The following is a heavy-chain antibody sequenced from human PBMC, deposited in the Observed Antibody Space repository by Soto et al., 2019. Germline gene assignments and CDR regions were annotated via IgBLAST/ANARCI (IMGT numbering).Heavy chain of an antibody. V-gene: IGHV3-30-3*01. CDR1: GFTFSSYA. CDR3: ARDLNIVVVAARPDYYYYGMDV. CDR2: ISYDGSNK. D-gene: IGHD2-15*01. J-gene: IGHJ6*02. Sequence: QVQLVESGGGVVQPGRSLRLSCAASGFTFSSYAMHWVRQAPGKGLEWVAVISYDGSNKYYADSVKGRFTISRDNSKNXXYXQXXSLRAEDTAVYYCARDLNIVVVAARPDYYYYGMDVWGQGTTVTVSS.